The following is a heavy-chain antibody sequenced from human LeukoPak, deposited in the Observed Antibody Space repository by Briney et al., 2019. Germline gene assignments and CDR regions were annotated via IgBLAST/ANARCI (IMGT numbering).Heavy chain of an antibody. J-gene: IGHJ6*02. CDR3: ARVATVTNGAIVRYYYYYYGMDV. Sequence: SETLSLTCTVSGGSISSTSYYWGWIRQPPGKGLEWIGSIYYSGTTYYNPSLKSRVTISVDTSKNQFSLKLSSVTAADTAVYYCARVATVTNGAIVRYYYYYYGMDVWGQGTTVTVSS. D-gene: IGHD4-17*01. CDR1: GGSISSTSYY. CDR2: IYYSGTT. V-gene: IGHV4-39*01.